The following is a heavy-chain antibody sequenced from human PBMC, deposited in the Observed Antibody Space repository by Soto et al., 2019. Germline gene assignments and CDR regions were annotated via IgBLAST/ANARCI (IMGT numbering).Heavy chain of an antibody. CDR1: GGSFSGYY. Sequence: SETLSLTCAVYGGSFSGYYWSWIRQPPGKGLEWIGDINHSGSTNYNPSLKSRVTISVDTSKNQFSLKLSSVTAADTAVYYCARTWIQLWSRGNFDYWGQGTLVTVSS. D-gene: IGHD5-18*01. V-gene: IGHV4-34*01. J-gene: IGHJ4*02. CDR2: INHSGST. CDR3: ARTWIQLWSRGNFDY.